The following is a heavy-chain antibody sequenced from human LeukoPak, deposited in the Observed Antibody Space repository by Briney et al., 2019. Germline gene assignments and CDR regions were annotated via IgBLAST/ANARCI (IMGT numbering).Heavy chain of an antibody. CDR3: AKGSGSSGRGIDY. D-gene: IGHD1-26*01. J-gene: IGHJ4*02. V-gene: IGHV3-23*01. Sequence: GESLRLSCAASGFTLSSYAMNWVRQAPGKGLEWVSAISGSGGSTYYADSVKSRFTISRDNSKNTLYLQMNSLRAEDTAVYYCAKGSGSSGRGIDYWGQGTLVTVSS. CDR1: GFTLSSYA. CDR2: ISGSGGST.